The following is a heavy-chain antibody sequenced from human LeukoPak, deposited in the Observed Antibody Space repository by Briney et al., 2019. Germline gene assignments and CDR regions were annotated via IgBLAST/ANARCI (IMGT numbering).Heavy chain of an antibody. CDR1: GYFFTSYW. J-gene: IGHJ4*02. Sequence: GGALQISCKGSGYFFTSYWIGWVRKLAGKGLEWMGIIYPGDSDTRYSPSFQGQVAISADKSISTAYLQWSSLKASDTAMYYCAIAAADPGYYFDYWGQGTLVTVSS. CDR3: AIAAADPGYYFDY. V-gene: IGHV5-51*01. D-gene: IGHD6-13*01. CDR2: IYPGDSDT.